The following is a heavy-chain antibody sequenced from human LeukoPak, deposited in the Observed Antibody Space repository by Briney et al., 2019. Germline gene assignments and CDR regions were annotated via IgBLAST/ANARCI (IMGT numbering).Heavy chain of an antibody. V-gene: IGHV3-48*01. Sequence: PGGSLRLSCAASGFTFSSYSMNWVRQAPGKGLEWVSYISSSSSTIYYADSVKGRFTISRDNSRNTLYLQMNSLRAEDTAVYYCAKVHGDHYAYYDILTGTPGDYYYMDVWGKGTTVTVSS. D-gene: IGHD3-9*01. CDR1: GFTFSSYS. J-gene: IGHJ6*03. CDR3: AKVHGDHYAYYDILTGTPGDYYYMDV. CDR2: ISSSSSTI.